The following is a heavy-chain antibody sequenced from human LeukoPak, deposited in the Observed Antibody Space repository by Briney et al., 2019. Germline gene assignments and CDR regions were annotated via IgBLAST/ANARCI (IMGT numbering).Heavy chain of an antibody. D-gene: IGHD3-22*01. CDR2: ISGSGGST. V-gene: IGHV3-23*01. Sequence: GGSLRLSCAAAGFTVSSNYMSWVRQAPGKGLEWVSAISGSGGSTYYADSVKGRFTISRDNSKNTLYLQMNSLRAEDTAVYYCARAEYYYDSSGYRYYFDYWGQGTLVTVSS. J-gene: IGHJ4*02. CDR1: GFTVSSNY. CDR3: ARAEYYYDSSGYRYYFDY.